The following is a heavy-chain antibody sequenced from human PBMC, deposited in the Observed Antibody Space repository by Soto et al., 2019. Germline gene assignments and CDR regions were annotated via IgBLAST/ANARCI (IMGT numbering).Heavy chain of an antibody. CDR3: ARAPITGTWYYFDY. J-gene: IGHJ4*02. CDR1: GGSISSYY. D-gene: IGHD1-20*01. CDR2: IYYSGST. Sequence: SETLSLTCTVSGGSISSYYWSWIRQPPGKRLEWIGYIYYSGSTNYNPSLKSRVTISVDTSKNQFSLKLSSVTAADTAVYYCARAPITGTWYYFDYWGQGTLVTVSS. V-gene: IGHV4-59*01.